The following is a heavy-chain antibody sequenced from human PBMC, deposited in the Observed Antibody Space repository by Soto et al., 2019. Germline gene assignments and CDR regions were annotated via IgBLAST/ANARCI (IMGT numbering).Heavy chain of an antibody. D-gene: IGHD6-19*01. CDR2: FYGGGST. CDR3: ASPGLIVAGRVY. Sequence: PGGSLRLSCAASGFNITTNYIIWVRRAPGKGLDWVSVFYGGGSTYYSYSVEGRFTLSRDTSKNTIYLQMNNLTVEDTAVYYCASPGLIVAGRVYWGQGTLVTVSS. J-gene: IGHJ1*01. V-gene: IGHV3-53*01. CDR1: GFNITTNY.